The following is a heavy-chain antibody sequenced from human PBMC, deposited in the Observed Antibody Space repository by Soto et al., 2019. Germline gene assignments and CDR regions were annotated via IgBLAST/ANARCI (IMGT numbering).Heavy chain of an antibody. CDR1: GYTFTSYY. CDR3: ARVYPSDTRYGYVGNNWFDP. Sequence: QVQLVQSGAEVKKPGASVKVSCKASGYTFTSYYMHWVRQAPGQGLEWMGIINPSGGSTSYAQKDQGRVAMTRATSTSTVYMELSSLRSEDTAVYYCARVYPSDTRYGYVGNNWFDPWGQGTLVTVSS. V-gene: IGHV1-46*03. D-gene: IGHD5-18*01. CDR2: INPSGGST. J-gene: IGHJ5*02.